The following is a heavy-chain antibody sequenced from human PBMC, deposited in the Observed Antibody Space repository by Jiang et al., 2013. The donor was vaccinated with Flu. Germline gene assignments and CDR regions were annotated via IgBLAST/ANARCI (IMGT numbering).Heavy chain of an antibody. V-gene: IGHV1-69*04. J-gene: IGHJ4*02. CDR2: IIPILGIA. D-gene: IGHD4-23*01. Sequence: SWVRQAPGQGLEWMGRIIPILGIANYAQKFQGRVTITADKSTSTAYMELSSLRSEDTAVYYCARDNLLYGGNPFDYWGQGTLVTVSS. CDR3: ARDNLLYGGNPFDY.